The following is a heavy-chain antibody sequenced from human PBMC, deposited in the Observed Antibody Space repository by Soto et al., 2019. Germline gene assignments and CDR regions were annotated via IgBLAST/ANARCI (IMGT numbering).Heavy chain of an antibody. CDR1: GYMFTAYY. CDR3: ARDYSAGAGASDF. D-gene: IGHD6-19*01. V-gene: IGHV1-2*02. J-gene: IGHJ3*01. CDR2: IYPASGGT. Sequence: QVQLVQSGAEVKRPGASVKVSCKASGYMFTAYYMNWVRQATGQGLEWMGWIYPASGGTNYAQKFQGRVTMTTHPSISTAYMELSSLRSDDTAVYYCARDYSAGAGASDFWGQGTMAIVSS.